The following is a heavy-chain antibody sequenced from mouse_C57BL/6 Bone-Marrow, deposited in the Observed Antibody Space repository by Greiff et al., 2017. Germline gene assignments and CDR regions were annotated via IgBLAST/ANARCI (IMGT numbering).Heavy chain of an antibody. V-gene: IGHV8-8*01. CDR3: ARIAGLRESGWFAY. Sequence: QVTLKVSGPGILQPSQTLSLTCSFSGFSLSTFGMGVGWIRQPSGKGLEWLAHIWWDDDKYYNPALKSRLTISTDTSKNQVFLKIANVDTADTATYYCARIAGLRESGWFAYWGQGTLVTVSA. CDR2: IWWDDDK. J-gene: IGHJ3*01. D-gene: IGHD2-4*01. CDR1: GFSLSTFGMG.